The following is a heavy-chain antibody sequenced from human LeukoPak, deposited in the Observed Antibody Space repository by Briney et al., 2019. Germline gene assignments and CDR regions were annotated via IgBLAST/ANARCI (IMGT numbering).Heavy chain of an antibody. CDR1: GYTFTGYY. Sequence: ASVKVSCKASGYTFTGYYMHWVRQAPGQGLEWMGWINPNSGGTNYAQNFQGRVTMTRDTSISTAYMELSRLRSDDTAVYYCARAPQNYYDSPSAFDIWGKGTMVPVSS. CDR2: INPNSGGT. D-gene: IGHD3-22*01. CDR3: ARAPQNYYDSPSAFDI. J-gene: IGHJ3*02. V-gene: IGHV1-2*02.